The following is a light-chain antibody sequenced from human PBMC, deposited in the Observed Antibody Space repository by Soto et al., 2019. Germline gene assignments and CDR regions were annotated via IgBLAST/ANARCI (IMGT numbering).Light chain of an antibody. V-gene: IGLV4-69*01. Sequence: QSVLTQSPSASASLGASVKLTCTLTSGHTSYIVVWHQQQPQKGPRYLMKINSDGSHIKGDGIPDRFSGSNSGAERYLTISRLQSEDEADYYCQTWLSSGIRVFGGGTKVTVL. CDR1: SGHTSYI. J-gene: IGLJ3*02. CDR3: QTWLSSGIRV. CDR2: INSDGSH.